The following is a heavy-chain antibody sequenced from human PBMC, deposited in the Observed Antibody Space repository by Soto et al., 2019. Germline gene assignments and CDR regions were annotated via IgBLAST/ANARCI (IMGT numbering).Heavy chain of an antibody. Sequence: ASVNVSCKSSGGTFSSCAISWVRQAPGQGLECMGGIIPIFGTANYAQKFQGRVTITADESTSTAYMELSSLRSEDTAVYYCARDDSATYYYDSSGRVDAFDIWGQGTMVTVSS. D-gene: IGHD3-22*01. V-gene: IGHV1-69*13. CDR1: GGTFSSCA. J-gene: IGHJ3*02. CDR3: ARDDSATYYYDSSGRVDAFDI. CDR2: IIPIFGTA.